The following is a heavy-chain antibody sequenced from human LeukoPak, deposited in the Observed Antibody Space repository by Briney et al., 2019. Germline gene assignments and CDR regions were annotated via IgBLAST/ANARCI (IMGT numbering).Heavy chain of an antibody. CDR2: INHSGST. J-gene: IGHJ4*02. D-gene: IGHD3-22*01. CDR3: ASGPTYDSSGYQPFDY. Sequence: SETLSLTCAVYGGSFSGYYWSWIRQPPGKGLEWIGEINHSGSTNYNPSLKSRVTISVDTSKNQFSLKLSSVTAADTAVYYCASGPTYDSSGYQPFDYWGQGTLVTVSS. CDR1: GGSFSGYY. V-gene: IGHV4-34*01.